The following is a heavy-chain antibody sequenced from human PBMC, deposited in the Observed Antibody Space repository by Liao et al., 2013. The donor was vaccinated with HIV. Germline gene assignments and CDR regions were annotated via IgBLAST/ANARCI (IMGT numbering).Heavy chain of an antibody. V-gene: IGHV4-34*02. Sequence: QVQLQQWGAGLLKPSETLSLTCAVYGGSFRGYNWSWIRQPPGKGLEWIGEINHSGSTNYSPSLKSRVTISEDTSKKHFSLKLSSVTAADTAVYYCARGRAYYDFWDLNRGFDYWGQGTLGHRSPQ. J-gene: IGHJ4*02. CDR1: GGSFRGYN. CDR2: INHSGST. D-gene: IGHD3-3*01. CDR3: ARGRAYYDFWDLNRGFDY.